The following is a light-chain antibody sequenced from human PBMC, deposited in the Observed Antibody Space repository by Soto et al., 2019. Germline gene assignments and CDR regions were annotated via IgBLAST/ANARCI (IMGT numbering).Light chain of an antibody. CDR3: QKYSSVPV. V-gene: IGKV1-27*01. Sequence: DIQMTQSPTSLSASVGDRVTITCRASQDIRNFVAWYQQKPGKAPKLLIYAASTLQSGVPSRFSGSGSGTAFNLTINSLQPEDVATYSCQKYSSVPVFGPGTKVEIK. CDR1: QDIRNF. J-gene: IGKJ3*01. CDR2: AAS.